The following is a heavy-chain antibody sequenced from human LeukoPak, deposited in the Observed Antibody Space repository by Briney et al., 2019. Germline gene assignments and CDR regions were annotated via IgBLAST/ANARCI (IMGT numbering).Heavy chain of an antibody. CDR1: GFTVSSSY. J-gene: IGHJ4*02. V-gene: IGHV3-53*04. CDR3: ARVGVGTVAGNYFDD. Sequence: GGSLRLSCTASGFTVSSSYMTWVRQAPGEGLEWVSLIYSGGGTYYADSVKGRFTISRHNFENTLYLQMNSLRAEDTAVYYCARVGVGTVAGNYFDDWGQGTLVTVSS. CDR2: IYSGGGT. D-gene: IGHD6-19*01.